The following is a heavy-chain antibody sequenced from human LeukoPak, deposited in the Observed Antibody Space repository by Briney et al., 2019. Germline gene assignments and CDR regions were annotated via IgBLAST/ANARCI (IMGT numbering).Heavy chain of an antibody. D-gene: IGHD6-13*01. CDR1: GGSLSGHW. CDR2: IYYSGNT. CDR3: AGLRFAAAEEFDP. V-gene: IGHV4-59*08. J-gene: IGHJ5*02. Sequence: PSETLSLTCTVSGGSLSGHWWSWIRQPPGKGLEWIGYIYYSGNTNYNPSLNTRVTISVDTSKNQFSLNLRSVTAADTAVYYCAGLRFAAAEEFDPWGQGTLVTVSS.